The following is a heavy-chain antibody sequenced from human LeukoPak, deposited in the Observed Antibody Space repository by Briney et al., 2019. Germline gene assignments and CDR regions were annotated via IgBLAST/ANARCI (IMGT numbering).Heavy chain of an antibody. D-gene: IGHD2-2*01. CDR2: INHSGST. CDR3: ASESSTSPFDY. Sequence: SETLSLTCAVYGGSFSGYYWSWIRQPPGKGLEWIGEINHSGSTNYNPSLKSRVTISVDTSKNQFSLKLSSVTAADTAVYYCASESSTSPFDYWGQGTLDTVSS. CDR1: GGSFSGYY. J-gene: IGHJ4*02. V-gene: IGHV4-34*01.